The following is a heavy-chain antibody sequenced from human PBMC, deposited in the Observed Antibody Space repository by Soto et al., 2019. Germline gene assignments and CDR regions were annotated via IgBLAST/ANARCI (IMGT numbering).Heavy chain of an antibody. D-gene: IGHD6-19*01. Sequence: GESLKICCKVSGYSFTSYWIGWVRQMPGKGLEWMGIIYPGDSDTRYSPSFEGQVTISADKSISTAYLQWSSLKASDTATYYCARPLDTSGWNDYWGQGTLVTVYS. V-gene: IGHV5-51*01. J-gene: IGHJ4*02. CDR3: ARPLDTSGWNDY. CDR2: IYPGDSDT. CDR1: GYSFTSYW.